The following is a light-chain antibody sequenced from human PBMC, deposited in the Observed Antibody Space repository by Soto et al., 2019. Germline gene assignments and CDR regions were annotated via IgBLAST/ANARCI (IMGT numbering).Light chain of an antibody. CDR3: SSYAGYNVL. Sequence: SYELTQPPSVSVAPGQTARITCGGNNIGSKSVQWYQQKPGQAPVLVVYDDSDRPSGIPERFSGSNSGNTATLTVSGLQADDEADYHCSSYAGYNVLFGGGTKLTVL. V-gene: IGLV3-21*02. J-gene: IGLJ2*01. CDR1: NIGSKS. CDR2: DDS.